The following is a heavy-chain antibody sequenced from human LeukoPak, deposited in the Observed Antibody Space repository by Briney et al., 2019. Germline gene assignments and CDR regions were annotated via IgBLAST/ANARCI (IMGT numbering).Heavy chain of an antibody. D-gene: IGHD4-23*01. Sequence: GGPLRLSCAASGFTFSSYAMHGVRQAPGKGLEGVAVISYDGSNKYYAHSVKGRFTISRDNSKNTLYLQMNSLRAEDTAVYYCAREDYGGNSVWGNFDYWGQGTLVTVSS. V-gene: IGHV3-30-3*01. CDR2: ISYDGSNK. CDR3: AREDYGGNSVWGNFDY. CDR1: GFTFSSYA. J-gene: IGHJ4*02.